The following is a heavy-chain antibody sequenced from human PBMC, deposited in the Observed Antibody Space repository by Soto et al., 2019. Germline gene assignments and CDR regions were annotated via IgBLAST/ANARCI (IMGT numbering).Heavy chain of an antibody. D-gene: IGHD2-2*01. CDR2: IGTAGDT. Sequence: GGSLILSCAASGFTFSSYDMHWVRQATGKGLEWVSAIGTAGDTYYPGSVKGRFTISRENAKNSLYLQMNSLRAEDTAVYYCARADIVVVPAAKTAYGMDVWGQGTTVTVSS. CDR3: ARADIVVVPAAKTAYGMDV. V-gene: IGHV3-13*01. CDR1: GFTFSSYD. J-gene: IGHJ6*02.